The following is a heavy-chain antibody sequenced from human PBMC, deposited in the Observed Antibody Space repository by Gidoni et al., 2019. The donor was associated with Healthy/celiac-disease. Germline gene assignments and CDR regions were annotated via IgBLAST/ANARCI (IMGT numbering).Heavy chain of an antibody. Sequence: QVQLVQSGAEVKKPGASVKVSCKASGYTFTSYYMHWVRQAPGQGLEWMGIINPSGGSTSYAQKFQGRVTMTRDTSTSTVYMELSSLRSEDTAVYYCARGHGAAAGIMGDAFDIWGQGTMVTVSS. CDR2: INPSGGST. CDR1: GYTFTSYY. CDR3: ARGHGAAAGIMGDAFDI. J-gene: IGHJ3*02. V-gene: IGHV1-46*01. D-gene: IGHD6-13*01.